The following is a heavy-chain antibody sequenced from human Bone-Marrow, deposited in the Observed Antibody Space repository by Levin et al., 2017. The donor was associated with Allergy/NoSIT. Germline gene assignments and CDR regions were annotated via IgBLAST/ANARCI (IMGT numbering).Heavy chain of an antibody. Sequence: SGESLKISCKTSGYTFTGYYMHWVRQAPGQGLEWMGRMNPNSGGTDYAQKFQGRVTMTTDTSTTTAYIELSRLGSDDTAVYYCARDRGVAAHQFDYWGQGTLVTVSS. CDR1: GYTFTGYY. CDR2: MNPNSGGT. CDR3: ARDRGVAAHQFDY. V-gene: IGHV1-2*06. D-gene: IGHD6-6*01. J-gene: IGHJ4*02.